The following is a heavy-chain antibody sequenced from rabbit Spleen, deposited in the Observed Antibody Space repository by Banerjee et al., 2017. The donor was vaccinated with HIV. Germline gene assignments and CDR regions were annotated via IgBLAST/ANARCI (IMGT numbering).Heavy chain of an antibody. J-gene: IGHJ4*01. V-gene: IGHV1S45*01. CDR1: GFSFSRGYD. CDR3: VREAGYGGYGDGNL. D-gene: IGHD6-1*01. CDR2: IYTGNGKT. Sequence: QEHLEESGGGLVKTEGSLTLTCTASGFSFSRGYDMCWVRQAPGRGLEWIGCIYTGNGKTYYASWAKGRFTISKSSSTTVTLQMTSLTAADTATYFCVREAGYGGYGDGNLWGPGTLVTVS.